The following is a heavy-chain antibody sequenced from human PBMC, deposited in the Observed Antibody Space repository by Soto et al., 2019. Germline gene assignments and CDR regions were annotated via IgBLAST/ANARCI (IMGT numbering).Heavy chain of an antibody. CDR3: ARRSSGWYFDY. D-gene: IGHD6-19*01. V-gene: IGHV3-64*01. CDR1: GFTFSSYS. Sequence: GGSLILSCAASGFTFSSYSMHWVRQAPGKGLEYVSAISSNGGSTYYANSVKGRFTISRDNSKNTLYLQMNSLRAEDTAVYYCARRSSGWYFDYWGQGTLVTVSS. CDR2: ISSNGGST. J-gene: IGHJ4*02.